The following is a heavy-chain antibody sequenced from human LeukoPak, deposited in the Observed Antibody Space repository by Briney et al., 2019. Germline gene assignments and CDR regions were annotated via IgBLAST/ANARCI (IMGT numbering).Heavy chain of an antibody. CDR1: GFTFSGYA. J-gene: IGHJ4*02. CDR2: ISYDGSNK. CDR3: ARDSYYYDSSGYLSWFGFYYFDY. V-gene: IGHV3-30*04. Sequence: PGGSLRLSCAASGFTFSGYAMHWVRQAPGKGLEWVAVISYDGSNKYYADSVKGRFTFSRDNSKNTLYLQMNSLRAEDTAVYYCARDSYYYDSSGYLSWFGFYYFDYWGQGTLVTVSS. D-gene: IGHD3-22*01.